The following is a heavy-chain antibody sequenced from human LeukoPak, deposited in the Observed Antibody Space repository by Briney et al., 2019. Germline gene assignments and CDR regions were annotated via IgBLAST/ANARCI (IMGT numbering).Heavy chain of an antibody. J-gene: IGHJ3*02. Sequence: TLSLTRSVSGDSVTSDGYYWTWIRQHPGKGLEWIGYISNSGTASYNPSLESRVSISVDTSKNQFSLRLNSVTAADTAVYYCARDVVVTASPDAFDIWGQGTMVIVSS. D-gene: IGHD2-21*02. V-gene: IGHV4-31*03. CDR2: ISNSGTA. CDR3: ARDVVVTASPDAFDI. CDR1: GDSVTSDGYY.